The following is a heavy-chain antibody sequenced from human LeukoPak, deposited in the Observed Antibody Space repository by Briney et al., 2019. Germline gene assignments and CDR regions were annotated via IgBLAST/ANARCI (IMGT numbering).Heavy chain of an antibody. CDR1: GGSFSSYA. CDR3: ARAGAFGYSGSYYRFDY. V-gene: IGHV1-69*13. CDR2: IIPIFVTA. J-gene: IGHJ4*02. D-gene: IGHD1-26*01. Sequence: SVKVSCKASGGSFSSYAISWVRQAPGQGLDWMGGIIPIFVTANYAQKFQGRVTITADESTSTAYMELSSLRYEDTAVYYCARAGAFGYSGSYYRFDYWGQGTLVTVSS.